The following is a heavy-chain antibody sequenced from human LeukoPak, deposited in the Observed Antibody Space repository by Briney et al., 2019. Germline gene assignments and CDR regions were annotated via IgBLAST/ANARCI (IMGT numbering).Heavy chain of an antibody. CDR1: GFTFNKFG. J-gene: IGHJ4*02. CDR3: AKDRSQYCSSTSCYIRWWGIIDY. V-gene: IGHV3-23*01. CDR2: ISASSSNT. D-gene: IGHD2-2*02. Sequence: PGGSLRPSCAGSGFTFNKFGMIWVRQAPGRGLEWVSGISASSSNTYYADSVKGRSTISRDNAKNTLYLEMNGLRAEDTAVYYCAKDRSQYCSSTSCYIRWWGIIDYWGQGTLVTVSS.